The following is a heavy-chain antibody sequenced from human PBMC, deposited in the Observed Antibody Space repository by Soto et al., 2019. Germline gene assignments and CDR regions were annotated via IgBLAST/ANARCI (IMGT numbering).Heavy chain of an antibody. V-gene: IGHV3-64D*06. Sequence: GSLRLSCSASGFAFSSYNMHWVRQAPGKGLERVSTITSTGGTAFYADSVKGRFTISRNNSKNTLYLQMSSLRAEDTAIYYCVKESSPHYYYSQGMDVWGQGTTVTVSS. D-gene: IGHD6-19*01. CDR3: VKESSPHYYYSQGMDV. J-gene: IGHJ6*02. CDR1: GFAFSSYN. CDR2: ITSTGGTA.